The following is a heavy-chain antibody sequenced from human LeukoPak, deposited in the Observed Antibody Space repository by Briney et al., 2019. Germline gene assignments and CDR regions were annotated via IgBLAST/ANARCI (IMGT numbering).Heavy chain of an antibody. V-gene: IGHV3-30*04. CDR1: GFTFGSSA. CDR2: ISSYADN. CDR3: ARSVIRGVLPY. J-gene: IGHJ4*02. Sequence: PGGSLRLSCAASGFTFGSSAMHWVRQAPGKGLEWVAVISSYADNYYVDSAKGRFTISRDNSKNTLYLQMNSLRPEDTAVYYCARSVIRGVLPYWGQGTLVTVSS. D-gene: IGHD3-10*01.